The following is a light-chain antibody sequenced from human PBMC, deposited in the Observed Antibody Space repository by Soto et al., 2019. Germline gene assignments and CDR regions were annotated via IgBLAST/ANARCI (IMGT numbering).Light chain of an antibody. CDR2: GAS. V-gene: IGKV3-15*01. J-gene: IGKJ1*01. Sequence: EMVMTQSPATLSVSPGERATLSCRASQSVSGNLAWYQQKPGQAPRLLIFGASTRATGIPARFSGSGSGTDFTLTISSLQPEDFAVYYCQQYKNWPWTFGQGPKVEIK. CDR3: QQYKNWPWT. CDR1: QSVSGN.